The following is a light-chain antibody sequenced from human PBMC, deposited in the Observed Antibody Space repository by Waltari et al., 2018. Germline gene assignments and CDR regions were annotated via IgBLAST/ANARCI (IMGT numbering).Light chain of an antibody. J-gene: IGKJ5*01. CDR2: GAS. CDR3: QQYYDWRRVT. CDR1: QSVSGN. Sequence: EIVMTHPPATLSVSPGERATLSCRASQSVSGNLAWYQQKPGQAPRLLIYGASTRATGIPARFSGSASGTEFTLTISSLQSEDSAVYYCQQYYDWRRVTFGQGTRLEIK. V-gene: IGKV3D-15*01.